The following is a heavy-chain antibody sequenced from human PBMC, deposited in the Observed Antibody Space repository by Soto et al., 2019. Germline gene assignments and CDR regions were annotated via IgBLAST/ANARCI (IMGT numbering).Heavy chain of an antibody. J-gene: IGHJ4*02. CDR2: INHSGST. CDR3: ASGGGEYDFWSGSRYYFDY. D-gene: IGHD3-3*01. V-gene: IGHV4-34*01. Sequence: PSETLSLTCAVYGGSFSGYYWSWIRQPPGRGLEWIGEINHSGSTNYNPSLKSRVTISVDTSKNQFSLKLSSVTAADTAVYYCASGGGEYDFWSGSRYYFDYWGQGTLVTVSS. CDR1: GGSFSGYY.